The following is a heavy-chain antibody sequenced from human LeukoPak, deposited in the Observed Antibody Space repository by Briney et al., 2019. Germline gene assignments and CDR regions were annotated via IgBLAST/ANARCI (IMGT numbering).Heavy chain of an antibody. CDR3: ATENCSSTSCYYWYFDL. V-gene: IGHV1-24*01. D-gene: IGHD2-2*01. CDR2: FDPEDGET. J-gene: IGHJ2*01. CDR1: GYTLTELS. Sequence: ASVKVSCKVSGYTLTELSMRWVRQAPGKGLEWMGDFDPEDGETIYAQKFQGRVTMTEDTSTDTAYMKLSSLRSEDTAVYYCATENCSSTSCYYWYFDLWGRGTLVTVSS.